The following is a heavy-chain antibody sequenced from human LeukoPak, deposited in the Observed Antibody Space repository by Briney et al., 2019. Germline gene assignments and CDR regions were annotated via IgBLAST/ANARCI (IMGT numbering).Heavy chain of an antibody. J-gene: IGHJ4*02. D-gene: IGHD4-17*01. CDR1: GFTFSSYA. CDR3: ASGSYGEQGY. V-gene: IGHV3-30-3*01. Sequence: QAGGSLRLSCAASGFTFSSYAMHWVRQAPGKGLEWVAVISYDGSNKYYADSVKGRFTISRDNSKNTLYLQMNSLRAEDTAVYYCASGSYGEQGYWGQGTLVTVSS. CDR2: ISYDGSNK.